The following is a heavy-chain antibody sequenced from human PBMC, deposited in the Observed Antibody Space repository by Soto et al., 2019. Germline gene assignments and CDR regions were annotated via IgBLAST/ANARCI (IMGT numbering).Heavy chain of an antibody. V-gene: IGHV3-30*18. CDR2: ISYDGSNK. D-gene: IGHD2-2*01. CDR1: GFTFSSYG. CDR3: AKDMRYDAFYYFDY. Sequence: GGSLRLSCAASGFTFSSYGMHWVRQAPGKGLEWVAVISYDGSNKYYADSVKGRFTISRDNSKNTLYLQMNSLRAEDTAVYYCAKDMRYDAFYYFDYWGQGTLVTVSS. J-gene: IGHJ4*02.